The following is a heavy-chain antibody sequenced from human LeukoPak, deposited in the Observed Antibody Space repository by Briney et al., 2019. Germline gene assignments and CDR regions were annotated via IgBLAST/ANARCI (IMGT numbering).Heavy chain of an antibody. CDR2: ISYDGSNK. Sequence: GGSLRLSCAASGFTFSYYAMHWVRQAPGKGLEWVAVISYDGSNKYYADSVKGRFTISRDNSKNTLYLQMNSLRAEDTAVYYCARGQEYIVVVPAAISDYWGQGTLVTVSS. CDR1: GFTFSYYA. V-gene: IGHV3-30-3*01. J-gene: IGHJ4*02. CDR3: ARGQEYIVVVPAAISDY. D-gene: IGHD2-2*02.